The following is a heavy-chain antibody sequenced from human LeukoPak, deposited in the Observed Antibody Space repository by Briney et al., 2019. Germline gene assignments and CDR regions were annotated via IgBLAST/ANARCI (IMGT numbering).Heavy chain of an antibody. J-gene: IGHJ6*02. CDR3: ARYERWCSGGSCYPPYYYGMDV. D-gene: IGHD2-15*01. Sequence: GASVKVSCKASGYTFTSYGISWVRQAPGQGLEWMGWISAYNGNTNYAQKLQGRVTMTTDTSTSTAYLQWSSLKASDTAMYYCARYERWCSGGSCYPPYYYGMDVWGQGTTVTVSS. V-gene: IGHV1-18*01. CDR1: GYTFTSYG. CDR2: ISAYNGNT.